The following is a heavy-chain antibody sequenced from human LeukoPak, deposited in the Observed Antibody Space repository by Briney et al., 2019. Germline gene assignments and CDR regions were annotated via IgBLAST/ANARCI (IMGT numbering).Heavy chain of an antibody. D-gene: IGHD3-10*01. CDR3: AHHNYYGSGSYLGLVWYYYYYMDV. V-gene: IGHV1-2*02. J-gene: IGHJ6*03. Sequence: ASVKVSCKASGYSFTGYYLHWVRQAPGQGLECMGWINPNSGGTNYAQKFQGRVTMTRDTSISTAYMELSRLRSEDTAVYYCAHHNYYGSGSYLGLVWYYYYYMDVWGKGTTVTVSS. CDR1: GYSFTGYY. CDR2: INPNSGGT.